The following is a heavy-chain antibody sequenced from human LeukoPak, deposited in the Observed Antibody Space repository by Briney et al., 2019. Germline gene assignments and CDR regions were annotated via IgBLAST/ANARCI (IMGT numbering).Heavy chain of an antibody. CDR2: IDWGDVR. CDR3: ARSACNDFWSGYADY. CDR1: GFSFRTSEMC. V-gene: IGHV2-70*01. D-gene: IGHD3-3*01. J-gene: IGHJ4*02. Sequence: SGPTLVNPTQTLTLTCTFSGFSFRTSEMCVSWIRQPPGQALEWLGLIDWGDVRYYNTSLKTRLSISKDTSKNQVVLTMTNVNPVDTATYYCARSACNDFWSGYADYWGQGALVTVSS.